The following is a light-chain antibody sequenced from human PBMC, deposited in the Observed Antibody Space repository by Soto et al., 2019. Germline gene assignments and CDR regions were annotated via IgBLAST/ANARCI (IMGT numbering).Light chain of an antibody. CDR1: QSVSNN. CDR2: GAS. Sequence: EIVITQSPATLSVSPVEKATLSCRASQSVSNNLAWFQQKPGQAPRLLIYGASSRATGIPDRFSGSGSGTDFTLTISRLEPEDFAVYYCQKFAASPRTFGQGTKVDIK. CDR3: QKFAASPRT. J-gene: IGKJ1*01. V-gene: IGKV3D-15*01.